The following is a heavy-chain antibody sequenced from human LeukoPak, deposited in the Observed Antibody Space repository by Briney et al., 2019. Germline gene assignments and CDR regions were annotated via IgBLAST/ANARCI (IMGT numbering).Heavy chain of an antibody. CDR3: AKNVLYTTVTPSFDP. CDR1: GFTFSSYG. Sequence: GGFLRLSCTASGFTFSSYGMHWLRQAPGKGLEWLSVIPFDGSNKYYADSVKGRFTISRDNSKNTLYLQMDSLRAEDTAVYYCAKNVLYTTVTPSFDPWGQGTLVTVFS. CDR2: IPFDGSNK. D-gene: IGHD4-17*01. V-gene: IGHV3-30*18. J-gene: IGHJ5*02.